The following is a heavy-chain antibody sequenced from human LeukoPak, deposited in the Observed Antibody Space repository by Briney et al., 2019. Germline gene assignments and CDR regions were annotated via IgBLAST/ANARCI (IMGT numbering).Heavy chain of an antibody. V-gene: IGHV4-59*08. J-gene: IGHJ3*02. D-gene: IGHD2-21*02. Sequence: ETLSLTCTVSGGSISSYYWSWIRQPPGKGLEWIGYIYYSGSTNYNPSLKSRVTISVDTSKNQFSLKLSSVTAADTAVYYCARRWLLTDAFDIWGQGTMVIVSS. CDR3: ARRWLLTDAFDI. CDR2: IYYSGST. CDR1: GGSISSYY.